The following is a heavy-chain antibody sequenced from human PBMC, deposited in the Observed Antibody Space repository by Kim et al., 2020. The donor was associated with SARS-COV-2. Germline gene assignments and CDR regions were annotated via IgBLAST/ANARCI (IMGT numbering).Heavy chain of an antibody. CDR1: GGSISSSSYY. CDR2: IYYSGST. Sequence: SETLSLTCTVSGGSISSSSYYWGWIRQPPGKGLEWIGSIYYSGSTYYNPSLKSRVTISVDTSKNQFSLKLSSVTAADTAVYYCARGIAVAGTKVSTGFDYWGQGTLVTVSS. CDR3: ARGIAVAGTKVSTGFDY. D-gene: IGHD6-19*01. J-gene: IGHJ4*02. V-gene: IGHV4-39*01.